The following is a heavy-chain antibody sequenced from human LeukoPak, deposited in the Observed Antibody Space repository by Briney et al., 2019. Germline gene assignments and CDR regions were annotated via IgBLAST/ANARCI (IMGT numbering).Heavy chain of an antibody. V-gene: IGHV4-39*01. CDR1: GGSISSSSYY. J-gene: IGHJ4*02. CDR3: ASPSVVAGVLDY. Sequence: PSETLSLTCTVSGGSISSSSYYRGWIRQPPGRGLEWIGSIYYSGSTYYNPSLKSRVTISVDTSKNQFSLKLSPVTAADTAVYYCASPSVVAGVLDYWGQGTLVTVSS. CDR2: IYYSGST. D-gene: IGHD6-19*01.